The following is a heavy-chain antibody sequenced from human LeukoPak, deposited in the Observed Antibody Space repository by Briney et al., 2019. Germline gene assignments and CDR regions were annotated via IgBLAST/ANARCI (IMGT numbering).Heavy chain of an antibody. CDR2: INQDGREY. Sequence: PGGPLRLSCAAPGFTFSRYWMSWVRKPPGRVLESVANINQDGREYSYVDSGMGRFTISSDNAKLSLDLQKNSLKAEDTAVYYCARDMKLELPASSGCDYAMDVWGQGTTVTVSS. D-gene: IGHD1-7*01. CDR1: GFTFSRYW. J-gene: IGHJ6*02. V-gene: IGHV3-7*01. CDR3: ARDMKLELPASSGCDYAMDV.